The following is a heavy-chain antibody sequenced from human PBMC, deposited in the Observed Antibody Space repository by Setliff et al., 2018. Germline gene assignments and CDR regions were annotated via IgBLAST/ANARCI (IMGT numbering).Heavy chain of an antibody. V-gene: IGHV3-30*02. CDR3: AKEQEITLVPGIIPDAFDL. CDR1: GFIFTNFG. J-gene: IGHJ3*01. CDR2: IRSDGNKK. D-gene: IGHD3-10*01. Sequence: GGSLRLSCAASGFIFTNFGTSWVRQAPGKGLEWVTFIRSDGNKKYFGDSVKGRFSISRDNSKNTVYLQMNSLKIEDTAVYFCAKEQEITLVPGIIPDAFDLWGQGTMVTVSS.